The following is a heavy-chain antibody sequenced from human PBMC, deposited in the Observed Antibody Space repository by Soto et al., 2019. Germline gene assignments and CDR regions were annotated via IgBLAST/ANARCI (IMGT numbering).Heavy chain of an antibody. V-gene: IGHV3-33*01. CDR1: GFSFRSYG. CDR3: ARAHTTVPNYYHYGMDV. CDR2: IWYDGSNK. J-gene: IGHJ6*02. D-gene: IGHD4-17*01. Sequence: GGSLRLACAACGFSFRSYGMHWVLQAPGNGLEWVAVIWYDGSNKYYADSVKGRFTISRDNSKNTLYLQMNSLRAEDTAVYYCARAHTTVPNYYHYGMDVWAQGTTVTVSS.